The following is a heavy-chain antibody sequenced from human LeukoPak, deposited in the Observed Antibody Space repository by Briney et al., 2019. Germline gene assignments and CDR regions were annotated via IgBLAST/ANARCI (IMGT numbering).Heavy chain of an antibody. V-gene: IGHV4-39*02. CDR3: ARDWVNYRYFDL. J-gene: IGHJ2*01. D-gene: IGHD3-16*01. CDR2: ISHSGST. Sequence: SEPLSLTCTVSGSIIISDYYWGWIRQPPGKGPEGIGTISHSGSTYDYPPLKSRLTMSVDTSKNLFSLKLSSVTAADSAVYYCARDWVNYRYFDLWGRGTLVTVSS. CDR1: GSIIISDYY.